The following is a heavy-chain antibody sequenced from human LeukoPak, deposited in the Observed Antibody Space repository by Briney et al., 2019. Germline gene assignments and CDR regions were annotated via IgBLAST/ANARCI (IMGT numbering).Heavy chain of an antibody. J-gene: IGHJ6*03. V-gene: IGHV1-46*01. D-gene: IGHD2-2*01. Sequence: ASVKVSCKASGYTFTSYYMHWVRQAPGQGLEWMGIINPSGGSTSYAQKFQGRVTMTRDMSTSTVYMELSSLRSEDTAVYYCARGDYCSSTSPCEGGYYMDVWGKGTTVTVSS. CDR1: GYTFTSYY. CDR3: ARGDYCSSTSPCEGGYYMDV. CDR2: INPSGGST.